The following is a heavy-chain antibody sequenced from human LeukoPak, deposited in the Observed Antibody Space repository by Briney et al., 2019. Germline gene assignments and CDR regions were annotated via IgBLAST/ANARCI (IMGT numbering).Heavy chain of an antibody. CDR3: AGGGDYPYSRSWFDP. D-gene: IGHD4-17*01. CDR1: GYTFTSYG. Sequence: ASVKVSCKASGYTFTSYGISWVRQAPGQGLEWMGWISAYNGNTNYAQKLQGRVTMTTDTSTSTAYMELSSLRSEDTAVYYCAGGGDYPYSRSWFDPWGQGTLVTVSS. V-gene: IGHV1-18*01. J-gene: IGHJ5*02. CDR2: ISAYNGNT.